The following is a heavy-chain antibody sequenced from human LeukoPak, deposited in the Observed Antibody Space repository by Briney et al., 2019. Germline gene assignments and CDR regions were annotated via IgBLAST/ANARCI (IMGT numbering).Heavy chain of an antibody. CDR2: ISGSGGST. V-gene: IGHV3-23*01. CDR3: AKDQRITMIVVAPDAFDI. CDR1: GFTFSSYA. Sequence: GGSLRLSCAASGFTFSSYAMSWVRQAPGKGLEWVSAISGSGGSTYYADSVKGRFTISRDNSKNTLYLQMNSLRAEDTAVYYCAKDQRITMIVVAPDAFDIWGQGTMVTVSS. D-gene: IGHD3-22*01. J-gene: IGHJ3*02.